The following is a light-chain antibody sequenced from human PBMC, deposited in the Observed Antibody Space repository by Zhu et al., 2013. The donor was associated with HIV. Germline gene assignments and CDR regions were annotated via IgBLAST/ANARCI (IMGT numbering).Light chain of an antibody. J-gene: IGKJ2*01. CDR3: QQYGSSSYT. CDR2: GAS. V-gene: IGKV3-20*01. Sequence: EIVLTQSPGTLSLSPGERATLSCRASQSVGSNYLAWYQQKSGQAPRLLIYGASSRATGIPDRFSGSGSGTDFTLTISRLEPEDFAVYYCQQYGSSSYTFGQGTKLEIK. CDR1: QSVGSNY.